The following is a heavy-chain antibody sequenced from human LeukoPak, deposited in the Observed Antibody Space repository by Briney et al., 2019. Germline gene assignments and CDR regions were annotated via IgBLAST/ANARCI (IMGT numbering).Heavy chain of an antibody. Sequence: SVKVSCKASGGTFSSYAISWVRQAPGQGLEWMGGIIPIFGTANYAQKLQGRVTMTTDTSTSTAYMELRSLRSDDTAVYYCARERRGQAATVTTVGLVYFDYWGQGTLVTVSS. CDR2: IIPIFGTA. D-gene: IGHD4-17*01. CDR1: GGTFSSYA. J-gene: IGHJ4*02. CDR3: ARERRGQAATVTTVGLVYFDY. V-gene: IGHV1-69*05.